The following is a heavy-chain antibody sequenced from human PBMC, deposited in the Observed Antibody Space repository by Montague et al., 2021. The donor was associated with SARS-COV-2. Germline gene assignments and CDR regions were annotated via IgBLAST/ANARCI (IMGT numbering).Heavy chain of an antibody. CDR1: GFSIGSGDY. Sequence: SETLSLTCTVSGFSIGSGDYCGWLRQPPGKGLAWCGSIYYSGTTYYYQPPHSRLTMSLDTSTNQFFLRLTSVTAADTAAFFCVREKAGGLRNVFDIWGRGTTVTVSS. V-gene: IGHV4-38-2*02. J-gene: IGHJ3*02. CDR3: VREKAGGLRNVFDI. CDR2: IYYSGTT.